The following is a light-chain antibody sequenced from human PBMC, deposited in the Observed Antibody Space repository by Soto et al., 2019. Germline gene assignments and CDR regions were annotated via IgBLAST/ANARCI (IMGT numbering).Light chain of an antibody. V-gene: IGLV1-40*01. Sequence: QSVLTQRPSVSGAPGQRVTISCTGSNSNIGAGYDVHWYQQLPGTAPKLLIYGNNNRPSGVPDRFSGSKSGTSASLAITGLQADDEADYYCQSYDSSLSGGVFGGGTQLTVL. CDR3: QSYDSSLSGGV. CDR1: NSNIGAGYD. J-gene: IGLJ3*02. CDR2: GNN.